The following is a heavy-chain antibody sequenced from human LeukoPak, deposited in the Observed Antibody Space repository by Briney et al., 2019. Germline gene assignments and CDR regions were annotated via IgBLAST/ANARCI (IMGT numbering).Heavy chain of an antibody. J-gene: IGHJ4*02. CDR2: INSDGYSI. CDR3: ARAVAVAGTDV. CDR1: GFTFSSYW. Sequence: GGSLRLSCAASGFTFSSYWMHWVRQAPGKGLVWVARINSDGYSISYADSVKGRFTISRDNTKNTLYLQMTSLRAEDTAVYYCARAVAVAGTDVWGQGTLVTVSS. V-gene: IGHV3-74*01. D-gene: IGHD6-19*01.